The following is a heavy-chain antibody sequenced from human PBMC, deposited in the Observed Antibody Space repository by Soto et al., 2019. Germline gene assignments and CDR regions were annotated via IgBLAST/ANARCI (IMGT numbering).Heavy chain of an antibody. D-gene: IGHD3-3*01. Sequence: SVKVSCKASGGSLGNSAINWVRQTPGQGLEWLGGFIPVYRTLNYAQKFQGRVTITADESTGTAYMTLSSLASDDTAVYYCATGVIWIGYFTVDSWGQGTRVTVSS. J-gene: IGHJ4*02. CDR3: ATGVIWIGYFTVDS. CDR2: FIPVYRTL. CDR1: GGSLGNSA. V-gene: IGHV1-69*13.